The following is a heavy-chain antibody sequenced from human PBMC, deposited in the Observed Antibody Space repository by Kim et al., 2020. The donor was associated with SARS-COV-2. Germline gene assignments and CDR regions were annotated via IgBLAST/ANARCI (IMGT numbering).Heavy chain of an antibody. D-gene: IGHD6-19*01. CDR1: GFTFSSYA. V-gene: IGHV3-23*03. Sequence: GGSLRLSCAASGFTFSSYAMSWVRQAPGKGLEWVSVIYSGGSSTYYADSVRGRFTISRDNSKNTLYLQMNSLRAEDTAVYYCAKDHGSGWGGTFDYWGQGTLVTVSS. CDR3: AKDHGSGWGGTFDY. J-gene: IGHJ4*02. CDR2: IYSGGSST.